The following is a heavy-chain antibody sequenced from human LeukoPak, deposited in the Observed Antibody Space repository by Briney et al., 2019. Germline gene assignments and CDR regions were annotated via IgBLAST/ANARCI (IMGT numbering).Heavy chain of an antibody. CDR2: INHSGST. CDR3: ASIAVAGGDAFDI. CDR1: GGSFSGYY. D-gene: IGHD6-19*01. J-gene: IGHJ3*02. V-gene: IGHV4-34*01. Sequence: SETLSLTCAVYGGSFSGYYWSWIRQPPGKGLEWIGEINHSGSTNYNPSLKSRVTISVDTSKNQFSLKLSSVTAADTAVYYCASIAVAGGDAFDIWGQGTMVTVSS.